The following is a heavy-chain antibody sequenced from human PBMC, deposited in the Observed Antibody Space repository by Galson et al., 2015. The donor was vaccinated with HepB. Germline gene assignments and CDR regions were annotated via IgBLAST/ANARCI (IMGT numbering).Heavy chain of an antibody. CDR1: GYSFTSYW. CDR2: IYPGDSDT. CDR3: ARHDDYGHGTYVGAFDI. V-gene: IGHV5-51*01. J-gene: IGHJ3*02. D-gene: IGHD5-12*01. Sequence: QSGAEVKKPGESLKISCKGSGYSFTSYWIGWVRQMPGKGLEWMGIIYPGDSDTRYSPSFRGQVTISADKSISTAYPQWSSLKASDTAMYYCARHDDYGHGTYVGAFDIWGQGTMVTVSS.